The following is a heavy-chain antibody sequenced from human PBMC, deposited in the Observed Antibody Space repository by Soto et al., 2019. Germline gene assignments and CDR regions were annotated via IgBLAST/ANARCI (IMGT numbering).Heavy chain of an antibody. V-gene: IGHV3-23*01. CDR1: GFTFSSYA. Sequence: PGGSLRLSCAASGFTFSSYAMSWVRQAPGKGLEWVSAISCSGGSTYYADSVKGRFTISRTNSKNTLYLQMNSLRAEDTAVYYCAKDVIVVPGSNYYYYGMDVWGQGTTVTVSS. CDR3: AKDVIVVPGSNYYYYGMDV. J-gene: IGHJ6*02. D-gene: IGHD2-2*01. CDR2: ISCSGGST.